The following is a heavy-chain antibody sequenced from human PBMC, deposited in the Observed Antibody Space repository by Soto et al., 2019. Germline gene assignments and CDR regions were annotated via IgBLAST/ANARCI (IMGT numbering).Heavy chain of an antibody. V-gene: IGHV4-59*08. CDR1: GGSLSSYY. J-gene: IGHJ4*02. CDR2: MYNSGSA. CDR3: ARHTPAISISDH. D-gene: IGHD2-15*01. Sequence: SETLSLTCTVSGGSLSSYYWSWIRQPPGKGLKWVGYMYNSGSANYNPSLRSRATISADTSKNQFSVKLSSVTAADTAVYYCARHTPAISISDHWGQGTLVTVFS.